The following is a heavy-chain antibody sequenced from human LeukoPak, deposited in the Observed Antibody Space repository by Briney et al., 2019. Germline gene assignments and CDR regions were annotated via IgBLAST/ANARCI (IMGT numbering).Heavy chain of an antibody. Sequence: QPGGSLRLSCAASGFTFSSYEMNWVRQAPGKGLEWGSYISSSGSTIYYADSVKGRFTISRDNAKNSLYLQMNSLRAEDTAVYYCARVEVDCSSTSCYAHFDYWGQGTLVTVSS. J-gene: IGHJ4*02. CDR3: ARVEVDCSSTSCYAHFDY. D-gene: IGHD2-2*01. V-gene: IGHV3-48*03. CDR2: ISSSGSTI. CDR1: GFTFSSYE.